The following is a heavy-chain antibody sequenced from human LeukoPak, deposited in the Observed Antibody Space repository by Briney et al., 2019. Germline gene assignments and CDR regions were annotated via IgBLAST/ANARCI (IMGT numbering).Heavy chain of an antibody. Sequence: KPGGSLGLSCAASGFTFSSYSMNWVRQAPGKGLEWVSSISSSSSYIYYADSVKGRFTISRDNAKNSLYLQMNGLRAEDTAVYYCARDYGLRFLEWFGAFDIWGQGTMVTVSS. CDR2: ISSSSSYI. V-gene: IGHV3-21*01. CDR3: ARDYGLRFLEWFGAFDI. CDR1: GFTFSSYS. D-gene: IGHD3-3*01. J-gene: IGHJ3*02.